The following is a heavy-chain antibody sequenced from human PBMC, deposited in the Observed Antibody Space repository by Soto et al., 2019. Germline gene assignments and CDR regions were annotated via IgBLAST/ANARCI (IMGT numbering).Heavy chain of an antibody. D-gene: IGHD3-10*01. CDR2: IYHSGST. J-gene: IGHJ5*02. V-gene: IGHV4-38-2*02. Sequence: PSETLSLTCAVSGYSISSGYYWGWIRQPPGKGLEWIGSIYHSGSTYYNPSLKSRVTISVDTSKNQFSLKLSSVTAADTAVYYCARDGVGVRGVIGNWFDPWGQGTLVTVSS. CDR3: ARDGVGVRGVIGNWFDP. CDR1: GYSISSGYY.